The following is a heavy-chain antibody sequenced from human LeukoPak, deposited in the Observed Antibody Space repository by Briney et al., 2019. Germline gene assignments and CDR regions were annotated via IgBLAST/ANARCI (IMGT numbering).Heavy chain of an antibody. CDR3: ARGAVAGLDY. Sequence: SETLSLTCAVYGGSFSGYYWSWIRQPPGRGLEWIGEINHSGSTNYNPSLKSRVTISVDTSKNQFSLKLSSVTAADTAVYYCARGAVAGLDYWGQGTLVTVSS. CDR2: INHSGST. J-gene: IGHJ4*02. CDR1: GGSFSGYY. D-gene: IGHD6-19*01. V-gene: IGHV4-34*01.